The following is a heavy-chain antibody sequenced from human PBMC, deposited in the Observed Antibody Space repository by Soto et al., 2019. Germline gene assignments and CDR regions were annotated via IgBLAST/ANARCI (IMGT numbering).Heavy chain of an antibody. V-gene: IGHV1-69*02. CDR2: IIPVLGIA. J-gene: IGHJ3*02. CDR1: GGTFSSYT. Sequence: SVKVSCKASGGTFSSYTISWVRQAPGQGLEWMGRIIPVLGIANYAQKFQGRVTITADKSTSTAYMELSSLRSEDTAVYYCARGGLDDYGDYGAFDIWGQGTMVTVSS. D-gene: IGHD4-17*01. CDR3: ARGGLDDYGDYGAFDI.